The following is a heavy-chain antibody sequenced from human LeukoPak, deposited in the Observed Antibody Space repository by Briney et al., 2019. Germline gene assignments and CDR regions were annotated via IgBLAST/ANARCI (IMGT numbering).Heavy chain of an antibody. CDR3: ARIRSRGEGYYYYYYMDV. V-gene: IGHV3-48*01. CDR2: ISSSSTI. CDR1: GFTFSRHS. J-gene: IGHJ6*03. Sequence: GGSPRLSCAASGFTFSRHSMNWVRQAPGKGLGWVSYISSSSTIYYADSVKGRFTISRDNAKNSLYLQMNSLRAEDTAVYYCARIRSRGEGYYYYYYMDVWGKGTTVTVSS.